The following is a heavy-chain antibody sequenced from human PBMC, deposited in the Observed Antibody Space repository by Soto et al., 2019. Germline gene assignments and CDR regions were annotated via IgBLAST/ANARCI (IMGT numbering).Heavy chain of an antibody. CDR2: ISLNSGSI. D-gene: IGHD6-19*01. V-gene: IGHV3-9*01. Sequence: PGGSLRRSWAASGFTFDYYAMHWVRQAPGKGLEWVSGISLNSGSIGYADSVKGRFTISRDNAKNSLYLQMNSLRAEDTALYYCAKDSEPYSSGWPDYWGQGTLVTVSS. CDR3: AKDSEPYSSGWPDY. J-gene: IGHJ4*02. CDR1: GFTFDYYA.